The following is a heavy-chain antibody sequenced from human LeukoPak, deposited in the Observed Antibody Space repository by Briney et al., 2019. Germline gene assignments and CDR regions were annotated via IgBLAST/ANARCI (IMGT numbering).Heavy chain of an antibody. D-gene: IGHD2-15*01. CDR3: ARARSGYCSGGPCPYYLHY. CDR2: LYSSGKN. Sequence: PSVTLSLTCTVSGGSISNYYWSWIRQPAGKGLEWIGRLYSSGKNNYNPSLESRVTMSVDTSKDQFSLRLISVTAADTAVYYCARARSGYCSGGPCPYYLHYWGQGTLVSLST. J-gene: IGHJ4*02. V-gene: IGHV4-4*07. CDR1: GGSISNYY.